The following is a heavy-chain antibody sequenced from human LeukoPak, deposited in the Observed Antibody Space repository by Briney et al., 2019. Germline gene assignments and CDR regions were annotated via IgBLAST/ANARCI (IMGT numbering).Heavy chain of an antibody. D-gene: IGHD5-24*01. J-gene: IGHJ4*02. CDR2: IDSSSSHI. V-gene: IGHV3-21*01. CDR3: ARDFRTQLDGYSPPYHFDY. CDR1: GFPFSIHS. Sequence: GGSLRLSCAASGFPFSIHSMSWVRQAPGKGLEWVSSIDSSSSHIYYADSMKGRFTISRDNAKNSLFLQMNSLRAEDTAVYYCARDFRTQLDGYSPPYHFDYRGQGALVTVSS.